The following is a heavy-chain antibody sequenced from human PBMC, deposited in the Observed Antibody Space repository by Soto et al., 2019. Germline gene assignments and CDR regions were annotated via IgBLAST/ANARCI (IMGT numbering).Heavy chain of an antibody. Sequence: GGSLRLASAASGFSFSSYAMSWVRQDKGKGLGWVSAISGSGGSTYYADSVRGRFTISRDNSKNTVYLEMNSLRGEDTAVYYFANDYSNGRGYYYYYGMDVWGQGTTVTVSS. V-gene: IGHV3-23*01. CDR3: ANDYSNGRGYYYYYGMDV. CDR2: ISGSGGST. D-gene: IGHD4-4*01. CDR1: GFSFSSYA. J-gene: IGHJ6*02.